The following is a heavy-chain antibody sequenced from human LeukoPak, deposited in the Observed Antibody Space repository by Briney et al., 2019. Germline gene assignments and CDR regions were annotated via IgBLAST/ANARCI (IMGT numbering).Heavy chain of an antibody. CDR1: GYTLTVLS. Sequence: ASVKVSCKVSGYTLTVLSMHWVRQAPGKGLEWMGGFDPEDGETIYAQKFQGRVTMTEDTSTDTAYMELSSLRSEDTAVYYCATVSSGYYALDYWGQGTLVTVSS. CDR2: FDPEDGET. D-gene: IGHD3-22*01. V-gene: IGHV1-24*01. CDR3: ATVSSGYYALDY. J-gene: IGHJ4*02.